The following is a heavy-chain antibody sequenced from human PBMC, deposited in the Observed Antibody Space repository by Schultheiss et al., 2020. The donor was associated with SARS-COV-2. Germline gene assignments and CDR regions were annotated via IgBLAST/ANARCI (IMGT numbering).Heavy chain of an antibody. CDR1: GYTFTSYG. D-gene: IGHD4-17*01. CDR3: TTTDGYGDPTSY. CDR2: ISAYNGNT. Sequence: ASVKVSCKASGYTFTSYGISWVRQAPGQGLEWMGWISAYNGNTNYAQKLQGRVTMTTDTSTSTAYMELRSLRSDDTAVYYCTTTDGYGDPTSYWGQGTLVTVSS. J-gene: IGHJ4*02. V-gene: IGHV1-18*01.